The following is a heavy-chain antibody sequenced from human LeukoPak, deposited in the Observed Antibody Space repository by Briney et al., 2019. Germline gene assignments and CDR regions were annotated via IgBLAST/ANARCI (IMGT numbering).Heavy chain of an antibody. J-gene: IGHJ4*02. V-gene: IGHV3-30*18. D-gene: IGHD6-6*01. Sequence: TGGSLRLSCAASGFTFSSYGMHWVRQAPGKGLEWVAVISYDGSNKYYADSVKGRFTISRDNSKNTLYLQMNSLRAEDTAVYYCAKTGSSEVDYWGQGTLVTVSS. CDR3: AKTGSSEVDY. CDR2: ISYDGSNK. CDR1: GFTFSSYG.